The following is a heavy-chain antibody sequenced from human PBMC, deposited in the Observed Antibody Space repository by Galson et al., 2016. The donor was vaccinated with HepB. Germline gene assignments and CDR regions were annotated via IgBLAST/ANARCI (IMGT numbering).Heavy chain of an antibody. Sequence: SLRLSCAASGFTFSTYYMSWVRQAPGEGLEWVANIKEDGSEKYYVDSVKGRFTISRDNAKNSLYLLMNSLRAEDTAVCDCGRDTAVVGIDYWGQGTLVTVAS. V-gene: IGHV3-7*03. J-gene: IGHJ4*02. CDR2: IKEDGSEK. CDR1: GFTFSTYY. CDR3: GRDTAVVGIDY. D-gene: IGHD5-18*01.